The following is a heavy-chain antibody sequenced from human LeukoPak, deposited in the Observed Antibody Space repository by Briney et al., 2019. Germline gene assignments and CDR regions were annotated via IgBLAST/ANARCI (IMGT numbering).Heavy chain of an antibody. Sequence: PSETLSPTCTVSGGSISSYYWSWIRQPPGKGLEWIGYIYYSGSTNYNPSLKSRVTISVDTSKNQFSLKLSSVTAADTAVYYCARVYYYDSSGNFDPWGQGTLVTVSS. J-gene: IGHJ5*02. CDR3: ARVYYYDSSGNFDP. CDR2: IYYSGST. CDR1: GGSISSYY. V-gene: IGHV4-59*01. D-gene: IGHD3-22*01.